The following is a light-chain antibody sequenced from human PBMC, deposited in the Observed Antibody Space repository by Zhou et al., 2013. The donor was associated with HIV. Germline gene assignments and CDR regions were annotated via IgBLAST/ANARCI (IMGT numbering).Light chain of an antibody. Sequence: DIQMTQSPSSLSASVGDRVTITCRASESIVTYLNWYQQKPGNSPKLLIYDASRLQSGVPSRFSGSGSGTEFTLTISSLQPDDFAAYYCQQYNSYWTFGQGTKVEIK. V-gene: IGKV1-5*01. CDR1: ESIVTY. CDR2: DAS. J-gene: IGKJ1*01. CDR3: QQYNSYWT.